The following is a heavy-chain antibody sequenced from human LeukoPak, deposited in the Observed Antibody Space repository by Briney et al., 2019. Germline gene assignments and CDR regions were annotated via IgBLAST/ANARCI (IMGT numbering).Heavy chain of an antibody. CDR3: VRGATTVTGNYFYYYMDV. Sequence: GGSLRLSCAASGFTFSTYWMHWVRQAPGKGLVWVSRINSDGSATGYADSVKGRFTISRDNAKNTLFLQMSSLRAEDTALYYCVRGATTVTGNYFYYYMDVWGKGTTVTV. J-gene: IGHJ6*03. CDR2: INSDGSAT. CDR1: GFTFSTYW. D-gene: IGHD4-11*01. V-gene: IGHV3-74*01.